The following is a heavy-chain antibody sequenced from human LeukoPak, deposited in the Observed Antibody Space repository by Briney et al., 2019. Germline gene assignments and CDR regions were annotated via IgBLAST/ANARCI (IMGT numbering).Heavy chain of an antibody. CDR1: GGSFSGYY. CDR2: IYYSGST. Sequence: SETLSLTCAVYGGSFSGYYWSWIRQPPGKGLEWIASIYYSGSTYYNPSLKSRLTIAVDTSKNQFSLKLSSVTAADTAVYYCVSSGSYHFDYWGQGTLVTVSS. J-gene: IGHJ4*02. V-gene: IGHV4-34*01. CDR3: VSSGSYHFDY. D-gene: IGHD1-26*01.